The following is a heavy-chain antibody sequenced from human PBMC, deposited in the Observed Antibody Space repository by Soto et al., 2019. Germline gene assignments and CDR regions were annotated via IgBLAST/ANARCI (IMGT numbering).Heavy chain of an antibody. J-gene: IGHJ4*02. D-gene: IGHD2-2*01. CDR2: IIPMFDTT. Sequence: SVKVSCKASGGAFGSYAMNWVRQAPGQGLEWMGGIIPMFDTTNYAQRFQGRVTITADKSTSTAYMELSSLRSEDTAVYYCASGWTCSSTSCYLDYSYWGQGTLVTVSS. V-gene: IGHV1-69*06. CDR1: GGAFGSYA. CDR3: ASGWTCSSTSCYLDYSY.